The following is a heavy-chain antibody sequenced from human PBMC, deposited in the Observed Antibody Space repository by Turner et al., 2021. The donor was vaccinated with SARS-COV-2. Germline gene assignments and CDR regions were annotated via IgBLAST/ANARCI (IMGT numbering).Heavy chain of an antibody. V-gene: IGHV1-18*01. J-gene: IGHJ3*02. Sequence: QVQLVQSVAEVKKPGAPVKVSCKASVYTFTSYGISWVRQAPGQGLEWMGWISAYNGNTNYAQKLQGRVTMTTDTSTSTAYMELRSLRSDDTAVYYCARGLGYSSDYYSDDAFDIWGQGTMVTVSS. CDR3: ARGLGYSSDYYSDDAFDI. D-gene: IGHD6-19*01. CDR1: VYTFTSYG. CDR2: ISAYNGNT.